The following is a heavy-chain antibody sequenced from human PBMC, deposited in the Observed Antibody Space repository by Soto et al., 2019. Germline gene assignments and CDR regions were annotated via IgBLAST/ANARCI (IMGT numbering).Heavy chain of an antibody. Sequence: QVQLVQSGAEVKKPGASVTVSCKASGYTFDRYAMSWLRQAPGQGLEWMGWITGDTHEATYAQKFQGRVSLTRDRSTTTAYMELRSRRYADTAVYYCARERPTAHWGQGTLVTVSS. CDR1: GYTFDRYA. V-gene: IGHV1-18*01. CDR2: ITGDTHEA. J-gene: IGHJ1*01. CDR3: ARERPTAH.